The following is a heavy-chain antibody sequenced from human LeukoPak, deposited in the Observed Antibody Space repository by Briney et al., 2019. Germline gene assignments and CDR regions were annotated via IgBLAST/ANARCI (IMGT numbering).Heavy chain of an antibody. CDR3: AKAQDYYGSGSFDY. J-gene: IGHJ4*02. CDR2: IYYSGST. CDR1: GGSISSYY. V-gene: IGHV4-59*12. Sequence: SETLSLTCTVSGGSISSYYWSWIRQPPGKGLEWIGYIYYSGSTNYNPSLKSRVTISVDTSKNQFSLKLSSVTAADTAVYYCAKAQDYYGSGSFDYWGQGTLVTVSS. D-gene: IGHD3-10*01.